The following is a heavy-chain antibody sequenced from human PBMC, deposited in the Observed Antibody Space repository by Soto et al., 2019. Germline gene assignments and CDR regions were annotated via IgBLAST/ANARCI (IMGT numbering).Heavy chain of an antibody. CDR1: GFTFGDYA. J-gene: IGHJ4*02. V-gene: IGHV3-49*05. D-gene: IGHD3-10*01. Sequence: EVQLVESGGGLVKPGRSLRLSCTASGFTFGDYAMSWFRQAPGKGLEWVGFIRSKAYGGTTEYAASVKGRFTISRDDSKSIAYLQMNSLKTEDTAVYYCTRFGWFGEYYFDYWGQGTLVTVSS. CDR3: TRFGWFGEYYFDY. CDR2: IRSKAYGGTT.